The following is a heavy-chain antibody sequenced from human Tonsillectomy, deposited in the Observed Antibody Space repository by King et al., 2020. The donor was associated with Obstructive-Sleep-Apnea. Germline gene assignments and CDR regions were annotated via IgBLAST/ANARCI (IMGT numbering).Heavy chain of an antibody. CDR1: GFSLSNAKMG. CDR2: IFSNDEK. D-gene: IGHD3-16*01. V-gene: IGHV2-26*01. Sequence: QVTLKESGPVLVKPTETLTLTYTVSGFSLSNAKMGVSWIRQPPGKALEWLAHIFSNDEKSYSTSLKSRLTISKDTSKSQVVLTMTKMDPVDTATYYCARLRLGELSRRVDAFDIWGQGTMVTVSS. CDR3: ARLRLGELSRRVDAFDI. J-gene: IGHJ3*02.